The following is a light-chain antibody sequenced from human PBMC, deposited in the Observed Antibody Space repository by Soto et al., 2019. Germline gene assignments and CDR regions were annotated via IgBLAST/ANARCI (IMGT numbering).Light chain of an antibody. V-gene: IGLV4-69*01. J-gene: IGLJ2*01. CDR3: QTWGSGIQVV. Sequence: QLVLTQSPSASASLGASVKLTCTLSSGHSSYAIAWHQQQPEKGPRYLMRVNSDGSHNKGDGIPDRFSGSSSGAERYLTISGLQSEDEADYYCQTWGSGIQVVFGGGTKLTVL. CDR2: VNSDGSH. CDR1: SGHSSYA.